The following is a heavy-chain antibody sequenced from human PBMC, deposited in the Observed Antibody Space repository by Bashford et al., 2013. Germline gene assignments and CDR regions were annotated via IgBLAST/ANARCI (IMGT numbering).Heavy chain of an antibody. CDR3: ARFSGVDAFDI. D-gene: IGHD2-15*01. CDR1: GFSLSTNGVG. J-gene: IGHJ3*02. V-gene: IGHV2-70*12. CDR2: IDWTDDK. Sequence: SGPTLVKPTQTLTLTCTFSGFSLSTNGVGVGWIRQPPGKALEWLALIDWTDDKSHSTSLKTRLTISKDTSKNQVVLTMTNMDPVDTATYYCARFSGVDAFDIWGQGTMVTVSS.